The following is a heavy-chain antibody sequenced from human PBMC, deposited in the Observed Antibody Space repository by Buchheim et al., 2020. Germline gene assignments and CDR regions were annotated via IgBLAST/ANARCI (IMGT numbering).Heavy chain of an antibody. CDR2: IYYSGST. V-gene: IGHV4-39*01. CDR3: ARLTDRDGYNLGYFDY. J-gene: IGHJ4*02. Sequence: QLQLQESGPGLVKPSETLSLTCTVSGGSISSSSYYWGWIRQPPGKGLEWIGSIYYSGSTYYNPSLKSRVTISVDTSKNQFSLKLSSVTAADTAVYYCARLTDRDGYNLGYFDYWGQGTL. CDR1: GGSISSSSYY. D-gene: IGHD5-24*01.